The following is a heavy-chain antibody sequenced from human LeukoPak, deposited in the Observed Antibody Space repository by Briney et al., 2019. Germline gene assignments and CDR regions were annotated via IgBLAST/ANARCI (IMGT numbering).Heavy chain of an antibody. J-gene: IGHJ4*02. CDR1: GFTFSNAW. V-gene: IGHV3-15*01. D-gene: IGHD3-10*01. CDR3: ARDFSYYGSGSYEFDY. CDR2: IKSKTDGGTT. Sequence: GGSLRLSCAASGFTFSNAWMSWVRQAPGKGLEWVGRIKSKTDGGTTDYAAPVKGRFTISRDDSKNTLYLQMNSLKTEDTAVYYCARDFSYYGSGSYEFDYWGQGTLVTVSS.